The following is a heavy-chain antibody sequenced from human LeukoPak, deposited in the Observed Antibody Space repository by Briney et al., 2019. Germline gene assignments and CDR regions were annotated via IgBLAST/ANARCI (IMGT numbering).Heavy chain of an antibody. CDR3: ARDVEGYCTAGSCYAGGY. Sequence: SVKVSCKASGGTFSSYAISWVRQAPGQGLEWMGGIIPILGTPNYAQKFQGRVTITADESTSTAYMELSSLRSEDTAVYYCARDVEGYCTAGSCYAGGYWGQGTLVTVSS. D-gene: IGHD2-15*01. V-gene: IGHV1-69*13. J-gene: IGHJ4*02. CDR2: IIPILGTP. CDR1: GGTFSSYA.